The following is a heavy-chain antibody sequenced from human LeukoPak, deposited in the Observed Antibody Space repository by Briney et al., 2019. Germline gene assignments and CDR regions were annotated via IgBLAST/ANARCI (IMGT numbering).Heavy chain of an antibody. CDR3: ARAFRRGSSPGQYYFDY. Sequence: PGGSLRLSCAASGFTFTYSMNWVRQAPGKELEWVSYIGSSSGDISYADSAQGRFTISRDNAKNSLHLQMNSLRVEDTAVYYCARAFRRGSSPGQYYFDYWGQGTLVTVSS. V-gene: IGHV3-48*01. D-gene: IGHD2/OR15-2a*01. J-gene: IGHJ4*02. CDR2: IGSSSGDI. CDR1: GFTFTYS.